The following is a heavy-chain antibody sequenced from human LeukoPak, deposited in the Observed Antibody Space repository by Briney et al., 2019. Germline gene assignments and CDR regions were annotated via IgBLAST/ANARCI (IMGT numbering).Heavy chain of an antibody. D-gene: IGHD3-9*01. CDR2: ISAYNGNT. Sequence: ASVKVSCKASGYTFTSYGISWLRQAPGQGLEWMGWISAYNGNTNYAQKLQGRVTMTTDTSTSTAYMELRSLRSDDTAVYYCARGGYFDWLLYQLEYWGQGTLVTVSS. CDR1: GYTFTSYG. CDR3: ARGGYFDWLLYQLEY. J-gene: IGHJ4*02. V-gene: IGHV1-18*01.